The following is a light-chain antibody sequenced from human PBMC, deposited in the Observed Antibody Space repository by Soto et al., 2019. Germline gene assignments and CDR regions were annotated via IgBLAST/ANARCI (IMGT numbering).Light chain of an antibody. V-gene: IGLV8-61*01. CDR2: STN. CDR1: SGSVSTTNY. Sequence: QAVVTQEPSFSVSPGGTVTLTCGLSSGSVSTTNYPSWVQQTPGQAPRTLIYSTNIRSSGVPDRFSGSILGNRAALTITGAQADDESDYYCVLYMGSGRLFGGGTKVTVL. CDR3: VLYMGSGRL. J-gene: IGLJ2*01.